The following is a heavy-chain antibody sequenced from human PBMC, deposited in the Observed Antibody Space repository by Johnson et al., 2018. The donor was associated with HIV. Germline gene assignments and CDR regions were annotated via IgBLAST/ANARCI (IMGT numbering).Heavy chain of an antibody. J-gene: IGHJ3*02. CDR2: IYSGGST. Sequence: MLLVESGGGLVQPGGSLRLSCAASGFTFSSYAMSWVRQAPGKGLEWVSVIYSGGSTYYADSVKGRLTISRDNAKNSLYLQVNSLRAEDMTVYYCARDQGGSYYAAFDIWGQGTMVTVSS. CDR3: ARDQGGSYYAAFDI. V-gene: IGHV3-23*03. CDR1: GFTFSSYA. D-gene: IGHD1-26*01.